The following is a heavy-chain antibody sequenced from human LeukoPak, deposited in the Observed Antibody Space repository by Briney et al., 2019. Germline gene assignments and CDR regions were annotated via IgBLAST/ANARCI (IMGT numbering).Heavy chain of an antibody. CDR3: ARDQPLGGVIVIPLYWSYYYYYMDV. CDR1: GGTFSSYA. Sequence: GSSVKVSCKASGGTFSSYAISWVRQAPGQGLEWMGGIIPIFGTANYAQKFQGRVTITADESTSTAYMELSSLRSDDTAVYYCARDQPLGGVIVIPLYWSYYYYYMDVWGKGTTVTVSS. CDR2: IIPIFGTA. J-gene: IGHJ6*03. V-gene: IGHV1-69*01. D-gene: IGHD3-16*02.